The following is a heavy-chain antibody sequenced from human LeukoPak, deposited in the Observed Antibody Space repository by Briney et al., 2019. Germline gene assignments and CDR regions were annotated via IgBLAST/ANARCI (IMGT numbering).Heavy chain of an antibody. Sequence: SETLSLTCTVSGYSISSGYYWGWIRQPPGKGLEWIGSIYHSGSTYYNPSLKSRVTISLDTSKNQFSLKLSSVTAADTAVYYCARDHRWELALDYWGQGTLVTVSS. CDR3: ARDHRWELALDY. J-gene: IGHJ4*02. CDR1: GYSISSGYY. D-gene: IGHD1-26*01. CDR2: IYHSGST. V-gene: IGHV4-38-2*02.